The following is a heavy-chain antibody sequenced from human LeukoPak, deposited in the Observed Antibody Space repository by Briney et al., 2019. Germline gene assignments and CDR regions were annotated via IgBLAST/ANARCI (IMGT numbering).Heavy chain of an antibody. J-gene: IGHJ4*02. CDR3: AKDTGRVETAMLN. Sequence: PGGSLRLSCAGSGFIYSSYAMSWVRQAPGKGLEWVSTISYSGGSTYYADSVKGRFTISRDNLKNTLYLQMNSLRAEDTAIYYCAKDTGRVETAMLNWGQGTLVTVSS. V-gene: IGHV3-23*01. D-gene: IGHD5-18*01. CDR2: ISYSGGST. CDR1: GFIYSSYA.